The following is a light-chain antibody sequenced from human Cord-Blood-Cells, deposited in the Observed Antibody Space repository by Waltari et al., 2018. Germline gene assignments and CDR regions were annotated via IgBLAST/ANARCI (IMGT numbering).Light chain of an antibody. CDR2: DVS. Sequence: QSALTQPRSVSGSPGQSVTISCTGTSSDVGGYNYVSWYQQHPGKAPKLMIYDVSKRPSGVPDRFSGSKSGHTASLTISGLQAEDEADYYCCSYAGSYTLVFGTGTKVTVL. J-gene: IGLJ1*01. CDR1: SSDVGGYNY. V-gene: IGLV2-11*01. CDR3: CSYAGSYTLV.